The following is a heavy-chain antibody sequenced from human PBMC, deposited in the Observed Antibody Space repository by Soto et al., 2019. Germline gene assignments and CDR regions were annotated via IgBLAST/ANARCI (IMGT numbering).Heavy chain of an antibody. CDR2: INPNSGGT. CDR3: AKMTTVTTDGMDV. V-gene: IGHV1-2*02. D-gene: IGHD4-17*01. Sequence: ASVEVSCKASGYTFTGCYIHWVRQAPGQGLEWMGWINPNSGGTNYAQKFQGRVTMTRDTSISTAYMELSRLRSDDTAVYYCAKMTTVTTDGMDVWGQGTTVTVSS. J-gene: IGHJ6*02. CDR1: GYTFTGCY.